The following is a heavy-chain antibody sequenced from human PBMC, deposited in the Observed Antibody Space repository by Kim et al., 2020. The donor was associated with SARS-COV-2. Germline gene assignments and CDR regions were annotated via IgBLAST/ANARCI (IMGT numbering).Heavy chain of an antibody. CDR2: ISSSGSTI. CDR3: ARDPRKKRGVYKYYYYYYMDV. CDR1: GFTFSDYY. D-gene: IGHD3-10*01. Sequence: GGSLRLSCAASGFTFSDYYMSWIRQAPGKGLEWVSYISSSGSTIYYADSVKGRFTISRDNAKNSLYLQMNSLRAEDTAVYYCARDPRKKRGVYKYYYYYYMDVWGKGTTVTVSS. J-gene: IGHJ6*03. V-gene: IGHV3-11*01.